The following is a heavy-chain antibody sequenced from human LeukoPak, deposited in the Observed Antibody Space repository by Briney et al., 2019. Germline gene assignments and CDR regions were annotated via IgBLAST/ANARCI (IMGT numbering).Heavy chain of an antibody. D-gene: IGHD3-22*01. CDR2: ITSRGEST. V-gene: IGHV3-23*01. CDR3: ARDRPNYYGSDGHYYRRDGDY. CDR1: GFTFSIYA. Sequence: GGSLRLSCAASGFTFSIYAMSWVRQAPGKALQCVSSITSRGESTWYVDSVKGRFTITRDNSENTLYLQMHSLRAEDTAVYYCARDRPNYYGSDGHYYRRDGDYWGRGTLVSVSS. J-gene: IGHJ4*02.